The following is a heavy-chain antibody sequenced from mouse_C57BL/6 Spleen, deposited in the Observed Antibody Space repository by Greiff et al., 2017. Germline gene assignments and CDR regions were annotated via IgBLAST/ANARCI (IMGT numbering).Heavy chain of an antibody. CDR3: ARRAQATGYYAMDY. Sequence: VKLQQSGAELARPGASVKLSCKASGYTFTSYGISWVKQRTGQGLEWIGEIYPRSGNTYYNEKFKGKATLTADKSSSTAYMELRSLTSEDSAVYFCARRAQATGYYAMDYWGQGTSVTVSS. CDR1: GYTFTSYG. CDR2: IYPRSGNT. D-gene: IGHD3-2*02. V-gene: IGHV1-81*01. J-gene: IGHJ4*01.